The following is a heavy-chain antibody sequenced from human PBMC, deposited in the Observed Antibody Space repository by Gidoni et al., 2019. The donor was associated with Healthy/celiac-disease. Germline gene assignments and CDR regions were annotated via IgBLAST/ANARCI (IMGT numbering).Heavy chain of an antibody. CDR2: ISYDGSNK. J-gene: IGHJ4*02. V-gene: IGHV3-30-3*01. CDR3: AREHYGEHDY. Sequence: QVQLVESGGGVVQPGRSLRLSCAASGFTFSSYAMHWVRQAPGKGLEWVAVISYDGSNKYYADSVKGRFTISRDNSKNTLYLQMNSLRAEDTAVYYCAREHYGEHDYWGQGTLVTVSS. D-gene: IGHD4-17*01. CDR1: GFTFSSYA.